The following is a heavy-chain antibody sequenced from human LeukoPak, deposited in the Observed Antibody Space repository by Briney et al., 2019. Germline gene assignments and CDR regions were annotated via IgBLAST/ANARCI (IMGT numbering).Heavy chain of an antibody. V-gene: IGHV1-18*01. D-gene: IGHD3-22*01. CDR3: ARSLDGYYYDSSDYFDY. J-gene: IGHJ4*02. Sequence: ASVKVSCKASGYTFTSYGISWVRQAPGQGLEWMGWISAYNGNTNYAQKLQGSVTMTTDTSTSTAYMELRSLRSDDTAVYYCARSLDGYYYDSSDYFDYWGQGTLVTVSS. CDR1: GYTFTSYG. CDR2: ISAYNGNT.